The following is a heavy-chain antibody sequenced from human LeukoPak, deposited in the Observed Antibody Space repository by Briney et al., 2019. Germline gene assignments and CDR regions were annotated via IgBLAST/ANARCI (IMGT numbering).Heavy chain of an antibody. D-gene: IGHD5-18*01. V-gene: IGHV1-2*06. J-gene: IGHJ4*02. CDR1: GYTFTGYY. CDR3: TRLTAVVDF. Sequence: ASVKVSCKASGYTFTGYYMHWVRQAPGQGLEWMGRINPNSGGTNYAQKFQGRVTMTRDTSINTAYMELTRLTSDDTAVYYCTRLTAVVDFWGQGTLVTVSS. CDR2: INPNSGGT.